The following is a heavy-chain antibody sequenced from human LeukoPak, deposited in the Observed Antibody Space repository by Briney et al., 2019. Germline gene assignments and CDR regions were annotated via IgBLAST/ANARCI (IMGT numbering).Heavy chain of an antibody. CDR2: ISSSSSTI. CDR3: ARDTRQCYGGNSVRGGCDY. Sequence: GGSLRLCCAASGFTFSSYSMSWVRQAPGKGLEWVSYISSSSSTIYYADSVKGRFTISRDNAKNSLYLQMNSLRAEDTAVYYCARDTRQCYGGNSVRGGCDYWGQGTLVTVSS. CDR1: GFTFSSYS. V-gene: IGHV3-48*01. D-gene: IGHD4-23*01. J-gene: IGHJ4*02.